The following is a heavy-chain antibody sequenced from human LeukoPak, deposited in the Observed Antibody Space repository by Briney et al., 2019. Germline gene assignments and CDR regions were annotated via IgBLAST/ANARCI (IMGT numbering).Heavy chain of an antibody. J-gene: IGHJ4*02. CDR1: GFTFSNAW. Sequence: GGSLRLSCAASGFTFSNAWMSWVRQAPGKGLEWVSAISASGFSTYYADSLKGRFTISRDNSKNTLYLQMNSLRADDTAVYFCAQSLSTSGIAYWGQGTLVTVSS. D-gene: IGHD3-10*01. CDR2: ISASGFST. CDR3: AQSLSTSGIAY. V-gene: IGHV3-23*01.